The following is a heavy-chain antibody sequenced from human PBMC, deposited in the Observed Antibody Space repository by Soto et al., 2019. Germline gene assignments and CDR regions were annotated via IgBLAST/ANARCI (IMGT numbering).Heavy chain of an antibody. V-gene: IGHV4-28*03. Sequence: SETLSLTCAVSGYSISSSNWWGWIRQPPGKGLEWIGYIYYSGSTNYNPSLKSRVTISVDTSKNQFSLKLSSVTAADTAVYSCARARSDGDYTLDYWGQGTLVTVSS. D-gene: IGHD4-17*01. CDR1: GYSISSSNW. CDR2: IYYSGST. J-gene: IGHJ4*02. CDR3: ARARSDGDYTLDY.